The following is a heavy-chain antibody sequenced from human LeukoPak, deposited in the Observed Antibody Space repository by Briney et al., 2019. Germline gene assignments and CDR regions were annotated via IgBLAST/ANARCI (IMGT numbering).Heavy chain of an antibody. V-gene: IGHV4-39*01. Sequence: TXXXTCTVSXXXXXXXXYYXGXIXQXXXKGLEWIGSIYDSGSTYYNPSLKSRVTISVDTSKNQFSLKLNSVTAADTAVYYCARHYGPWGQGTLVTVSS. D-gene: IGHD3-10*01. CDR2: IYDSGST. CDR3: ARHYGP. J-gene: IGHJ5*02. CDR1: XXXXXXXXYY.